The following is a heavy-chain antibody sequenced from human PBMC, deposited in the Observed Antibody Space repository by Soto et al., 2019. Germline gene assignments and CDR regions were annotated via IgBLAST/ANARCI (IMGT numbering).Heavy chain of an antibody. CDR3: AKELENGWPFDY. Sequence: PGGSLRLSCAASGFTFSSYGMHWVRQAPGKGLEWVAVISYDGSNKYYADSVKGRFTISRDNSKNTLYLQMNSLRAEDTAVYYCAKELENGWPFDYWGQGTLVTVSS. D-gene: IGHD6-19*01. V-gene: IGHV3-30*18. CDR1: GFTFSSYG. J-gene: IGHJ4*02. CDR2: ISYDGSNK.